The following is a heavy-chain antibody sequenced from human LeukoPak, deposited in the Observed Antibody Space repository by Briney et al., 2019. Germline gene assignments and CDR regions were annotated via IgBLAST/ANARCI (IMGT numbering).Heavy chain of an antibody. V-gene: IGHV3-23*01. D-gene: IGHD3-22*01. CDR3: AKRYYYDSGGYQGYFDY. J-gene: IGHJ4*02. Sequence: PGGSLRLSCAASGFTFSNYAMSWVRQAPGKGLEWVSAISGSGGSTYYADSVKGRFTISRDNSKNTLYLQMDSLRAEDTAVYYCAKRYYYDSGGYQGYFDYWGQGTLVTVSS. CDR2: ISGSGGST. CDR1: GFTFSNYA.